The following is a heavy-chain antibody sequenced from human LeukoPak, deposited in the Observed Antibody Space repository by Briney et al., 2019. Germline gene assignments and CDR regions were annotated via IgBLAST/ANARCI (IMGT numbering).Heavy chain of an antibody. J-gene: IGHJ4*02. D-gene: IGHD4-17*01. CDR3: VKDSHGDPTLLTDY. CDR2: IRGSGDST. V-gene: IGHV3-23*01. CDR1: GFTFSSYA. Sequence: PGGSLRLSCVASGFTFSSYAMSWVRQAPGKGLEWVSAIRGSGDSTYYADSVKGRFTISRDNSKNTLYLQINSLRAEDTAVYYCVKDSHGDPTLLTDYWGQGTLVTVSS.